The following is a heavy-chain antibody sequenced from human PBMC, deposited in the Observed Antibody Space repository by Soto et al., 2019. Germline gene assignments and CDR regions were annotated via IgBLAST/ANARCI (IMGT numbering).Heavy chain of an antibody. V-gene: IGHV4-39*01. Sequence: QLQLQESGPGLVKPSETLSLTCTVSGGSISSSSYYWGWIRQPPGKGLEWIGSIYYSGSTYYNPSHKSRVTISVDTSKNQFSLKLSSVTAADTAVYYCADGNSFDYWGQGTLVTISS. CDR3: ADGNSFDY. J-gene: IGHJ4*02. D-gene: IGHD2-15*01. CDR2: IYYSGST. CDR1: GGSISSSSYY.